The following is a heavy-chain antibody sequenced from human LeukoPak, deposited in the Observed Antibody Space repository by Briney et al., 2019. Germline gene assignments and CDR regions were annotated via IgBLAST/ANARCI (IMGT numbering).Heavy chain of an antibody. J-gene: IGHJ6*02. D-gene: IGHD2-2*01. CDR2: ISAYNGNT. CDR3: ARDPCSSTSCYSYYGMDV. Sequence: ASVKVSCKASGYTFTSYGISWVRQAPGQGLEWMGWISAYNGNTNYAQKLQGRVTMTTDTSTSTAYMELRSLRSDDTAVYYCARDPCSSTSCYSYYGMDVWGQGTTVTVSS. V-gene: IGHV1-18*01. CDR1: GYTFTSYG.